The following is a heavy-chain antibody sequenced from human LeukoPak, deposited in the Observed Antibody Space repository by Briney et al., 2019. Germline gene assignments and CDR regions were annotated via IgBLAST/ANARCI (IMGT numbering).Heavy chain of an antibody. CDR3: AKDSGSYSFDY. CDR2: INHSGST. J-gene: IGHJ4*02. V-gene: IGHV4-34*01. D-gene: IGHD1-26*01. CDR1: GGSFSGYY. Sequence: PSETLSLTCAVYGGSFSGYYWSWIRQPPGKGLEWIGEINHSGSTNYNPSLKSRVTISVDTSKNQFSLKLSSVTAADTAVYYCAKDSGSYSFDYRGQGTLVTVSS.